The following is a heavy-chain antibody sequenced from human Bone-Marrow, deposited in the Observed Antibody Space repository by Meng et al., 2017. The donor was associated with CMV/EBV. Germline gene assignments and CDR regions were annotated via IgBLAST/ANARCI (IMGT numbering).Heavy chain of an antibody. CDR3: ARTGPASSYYYYGMDV. J-gene: IGHJ6*02. CDR2: INHSGST. V-gene: IGHV4-34*01. CDR1: GGSFSGYY. D-gene: IGHD2-2*01. Sequence: GSLRLSCAVYGGSFSGYYWSWIRQPPGKGLEWIGEINHSGSTNYNPSLKSRVTISVDTSKNQFSLKLSSVTAADTAVYYCARTGPASSYYYYGMDVWGQGPTVTGSS.